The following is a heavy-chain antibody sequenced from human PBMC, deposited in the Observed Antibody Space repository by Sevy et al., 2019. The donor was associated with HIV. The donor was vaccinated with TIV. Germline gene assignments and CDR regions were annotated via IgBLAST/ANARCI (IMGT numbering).Heavy chain of an antibody. CDR2: FDPEDGET. J-gene: IGHJ4*02. D-gene: IGHD3-22*01. V-gene: IGHV1-24*01. CDR3: ATTKDYYESYGSPFDY. CDR1: GSTLSRLS. Sequence: ASVKVSCKVSGSTLSRLSMHWVRQVPGKGLEWMASFDPEDGETFYARKFQGRVTMTVNTSTDTAYMELSSLRSEDTAVYFCATTKDYYESYGSPFDYWGQGTLVTVSS.